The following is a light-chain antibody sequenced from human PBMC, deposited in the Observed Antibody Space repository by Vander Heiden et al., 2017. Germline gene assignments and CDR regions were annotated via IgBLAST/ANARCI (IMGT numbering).Light chain of an antibody. Sequence: DIQITQSPSTLSASVGDRVTITCRASQSISSWLAWYQQKPGKAPKLLIYKASSLESGVPSRFSGSGSGTEFTLTISSLQPDDFATYYCQHYNSYLFTFGPGTKVDIK. V-gene: IGKV1-5*03. CDR1: QSISSW. CDR2: KAS. J-gene: IGKJ3*01. CDR3: QHYNSYLFT.